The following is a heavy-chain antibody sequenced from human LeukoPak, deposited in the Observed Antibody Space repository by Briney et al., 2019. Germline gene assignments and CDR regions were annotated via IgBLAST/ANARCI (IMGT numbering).Heavy chain of an antibody. CDR2: MSGSGGST. Sequence: PGGSLRLSCAGSGFTFSSHAMSWVRQAPGKGLEWVSAMSGSGGSTYYADSVKGRFTISRDNSKNTLYLQMNSLRAEDTAVYYCAKDGLQQVYYYYYMDVWGKGTTVTVSS. J-gene: IGHJ6*03. V-gene: IGHV3-23*01. CDR3: AKDGLQQVYYYYYMDV. D-gene: IGHD4-11*01. CDR1: GFTFSSHA.